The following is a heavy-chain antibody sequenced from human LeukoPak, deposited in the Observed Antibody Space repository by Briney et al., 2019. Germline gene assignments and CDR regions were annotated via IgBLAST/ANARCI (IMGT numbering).Heavy chain of an antibody. V-gene: IGHV4-39*01. J-gene: IGHJ4*02. Sequence: PSETLSLTCTVSGGSISSSSYYWGWIRQPPGKGLEWIGSIYYSGSTYDNPSLKSRVTISVDTSKNQFSLKVRSVTAADTAVYYCATQARITTKLGPGVYYYFDYWGQGALVTVSS. CDR2: IYYSGST. CDR3: ATQARITTKLGPGVYYYFDY. D-gene: IGHD1-1*01. CDR1: GGSISSSSYY.